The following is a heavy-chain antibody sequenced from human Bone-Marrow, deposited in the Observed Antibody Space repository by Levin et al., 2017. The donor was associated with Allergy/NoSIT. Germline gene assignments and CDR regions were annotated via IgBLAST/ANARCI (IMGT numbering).Heavy chain of an antibody. J-gene: IGHJ4*02. D-gene: IGHD3-3*01. CDR3: ARDGAIFGEDNFFDY. V-gene: IGHV3-48*03. CDR2: ISTSGSAI. Sequence: GESLKISCAASGFIFSSYEMNWVRQVPGKGLDWVAYISTSGSAIYYADSVKGRFTISRDNAKTSLYLQMNSLTVEDAAIYYCARDGAIFGEDNFFDYWGQGTPVTVSS. CDR1: GFIFSSYE.